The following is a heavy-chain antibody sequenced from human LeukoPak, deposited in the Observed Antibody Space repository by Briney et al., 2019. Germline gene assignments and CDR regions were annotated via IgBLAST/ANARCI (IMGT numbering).Heavy chain of an antibody. Sequence: SETLSLTCAVSGGSISSGGYSWSWIRQPPGKGLEWIGYIYHSGSTYYNPSLKSRVTISVDRSKNQFSLKLNSVTAADTAVYYCARDRYGDHTYFDYWGQGTLVTVS. D-gene: IGHD4-17*01. CDR3: ARDRYGDHTYFDY. V-gene: IGHV4-30-2*01. CDR1: GGSISSGGYS. CDR2: IYHSGST. J-gene: IGHJ4*02.